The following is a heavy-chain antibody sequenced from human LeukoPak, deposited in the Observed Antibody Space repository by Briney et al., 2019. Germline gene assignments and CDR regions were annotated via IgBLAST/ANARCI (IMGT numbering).Heavy chain of an antibody. D-gene: IGHD3-22*01. Sequence: GGSLRLSCAASGFTFSSYAMSWVRQAPGKGLEWVSAISGSGGSTYYADSVKGRFTISRDNSKNTLYLQMNSLRAEDTAVYYCARDRGDYYDSSGPLDYWGQGTLVTVSS. J-gene: IGHJ4*02. V-gene: IGHV3-23*01. CDR3: ARDRGDYYDSSGPLDY. CDR2: ISGSGGST. CDR1: GFTFSSYA.